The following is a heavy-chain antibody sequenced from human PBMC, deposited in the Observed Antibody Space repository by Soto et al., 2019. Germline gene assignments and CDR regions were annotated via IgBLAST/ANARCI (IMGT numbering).Heavy chain of an antibody. CDR3: AAMSDEYMVRGVIEKAPYYYYYYMDV. Sequence: GASVKVSCKASGFTFTSSAMQWVRQARGQRREWIGWIVVGSGNTNYAQKFQERVTITRDMSTSTAYMELSSLRSEDTAVYYCAAMSDEYMVRGVIEKAPYYYYYYMDVWGKGTTVTVSS. J-gene: IGHJ6*03. V-gene: IGHV1-58*02. CDR2: IVVGSGNT. D-gene: IGHD3-10*01. CDR1: GFTFTSSA.